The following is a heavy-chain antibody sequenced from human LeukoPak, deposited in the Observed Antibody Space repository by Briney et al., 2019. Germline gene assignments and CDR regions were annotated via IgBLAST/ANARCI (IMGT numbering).Heavy chain of an antibody. CDR2: VSYDGNIK. Sequence: GGSLRLSCAACGFSFSTYALHWVRQAPGKGLEWVAAVSYDGNIKDYADSVKGGSTISRKNSKNNLYLQMNSLRDEDTAMYYCSREGTNSGNHRSYFDPWGQGTLVTVSS. J-gene: IGHJ5*02. V-gene: IGHV3-30-3*01. D-gene: IGHD1-26*01. CDR3: SREGTNSGNHRSYFDP. CDR1: GFSFSTYA.